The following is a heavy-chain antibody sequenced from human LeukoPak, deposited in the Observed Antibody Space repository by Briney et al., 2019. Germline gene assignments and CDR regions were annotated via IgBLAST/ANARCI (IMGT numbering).Heavy chain of an antibody. Sequence: SETLSLTCTVSGGPISSYYWSWIRQPLGKGLEWIGYIYYSGSTNYNPSLKSRVTISVDTSKNQFSLKLSSVTAADTAVYYCARMIDYYYYMDVWGKGTTVTISS. J-gene: IGHJ6*03. CDR3: ARMIDYYYYMDV. V-gene: IGHV4-59*01. CDR1: GGPISSYY. D-gene: IGHD3-22*01. CDR2: IYYSGST.